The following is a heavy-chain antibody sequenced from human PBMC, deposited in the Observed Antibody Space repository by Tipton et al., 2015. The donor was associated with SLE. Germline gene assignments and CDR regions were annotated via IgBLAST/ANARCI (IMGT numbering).Heavy chain of an antibody. J-gene: IGHJ4*02. CDR2: MNPNNGDT. CDR3: ARGSGTYYNDIDY. CDR1: GYTFTSYD. Sequence: QSGAEVKKPGASVKVSCKASGYTFTSYDINWVRQATGQGLEWMGWMNPNNGDTDYAQKFQGRVTMTRNTSISTAYMELSILRSGDTAVYYCARGSGTYYNDIDYWGQGTLVTVSS. D-gene: IGHD3-10*01. V-gene: IGHV1-8*01.